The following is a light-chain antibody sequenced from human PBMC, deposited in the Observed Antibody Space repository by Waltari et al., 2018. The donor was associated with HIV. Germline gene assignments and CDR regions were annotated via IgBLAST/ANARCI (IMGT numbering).Light chain of an antibody. CDR1: SSNLGAGYG. CDR3: QSYDSSLSEGV. J-gene: IGLJ3*02. CDR2: ANT. Sequence: QSVLTQPPSVSGAPGQRVTISCTGSSSNLGAGYGVNWYQQYPGAAPKLLILANTNRPSGVPDRFAGSKSGTSASLAITGVQAEDEAVYYCQSYDSSLSEGVFGGGTKLAVL. V-gene: IGLV1-40*01.